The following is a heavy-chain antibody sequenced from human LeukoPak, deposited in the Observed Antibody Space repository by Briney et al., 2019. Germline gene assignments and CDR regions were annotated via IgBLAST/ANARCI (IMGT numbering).Heavy chain of an antibody. V-gene: IGHV3-21*01. J-gene: IGHJ5*02. CDR2: ISSSSSYI. CDR1: GFTFSSYS. D-gene: IGHD4-11*01. Sequence: GGSLRLSCAASGFTFSSYSMNWVRQAPGKGLEWVSSISSSSSYIYYADSVKGRFTISRDNAKNSLYLQMNSLRAEDTAVYYCARVRSTRLTTGRGGQWFDPWGQGTLVTVSS. CDR3: ARVRSTRLTTGRGGQWFDP.